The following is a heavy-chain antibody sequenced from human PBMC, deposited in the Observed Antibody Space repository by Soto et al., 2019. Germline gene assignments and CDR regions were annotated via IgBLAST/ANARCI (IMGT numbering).Heavy chain of an antibody. CDR3: SRVDPGETSPFDH. Sequence: QVELVQSGAEVKKPGASVKVSCEASGYIFTSYYLHWVRQAPGQGLEWMGWINPFDGSRMFAQSFQGRVTFTRDTSTSTVYMELSGLRSDDTAVYYCSRVDPGETSPFDHWGQGTLVTVSS. CDR1: GYIFTSYY. D-gene: IGHD3-10*01. J-gene: IGHJ4*02. CDR2: INPFDGSR. V-gene: IGHV1-46*03.